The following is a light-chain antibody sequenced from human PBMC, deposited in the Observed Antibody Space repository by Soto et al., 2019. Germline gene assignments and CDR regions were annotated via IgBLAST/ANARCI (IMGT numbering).Light chain of an antibody. CDR3: QQYSTSPRT. Sequence: EIVLTQSPGTLSLSPGERATLYCKASQSVSNSYLAWYQQKPGQAPRLLIYGAFSRATDAPDMFSGSESGTDFTLTIDRLAPEDSAVYYCQQYSTSPRTFGQGTKVEVK. J-gene: IGKJ1*01. CDR2: GAF. CDR1: QSVSNSY. V-gene: IGKV3-20*01.